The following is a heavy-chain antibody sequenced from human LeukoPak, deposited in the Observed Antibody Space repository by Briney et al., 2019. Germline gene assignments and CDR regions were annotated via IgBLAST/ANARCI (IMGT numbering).Heavy chain of an antibody. D-gene: IGHD4/OR15-4a*01. CDR2: IYPGDSRT. CDR1: GYRFTDYW. Sequence: GESLKISCKGSGYRFTDYWIGWVRQMPGKGLEWMAVIYPGDSRTRYNPPFQGQVTISADKSINTAYLQWSSLRASDTALYYCACRVLLSTRFEPWGQGTLVTVSS. V-gene: IGHV5-51*01. CDR3: ACRVLLSTRFEP. J-gene: IGHJ5*02.